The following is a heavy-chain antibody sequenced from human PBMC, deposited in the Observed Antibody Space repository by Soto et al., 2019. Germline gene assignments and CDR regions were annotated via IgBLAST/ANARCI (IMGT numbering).Heavy chain of an antibody. Sequence: QVQLVQSGAEVKKPGSSVTVSCKTSGGTFSKDAINWVRQAPGQGLEWMGLLIPVFGSPIYAQKFQGRIRITADESTSTACMELSSLRSEDTAVYYCTRVLGYTFEPGKSRYCAMDVWGQGTKVSVSS. CDR3: TRVLGYTFEPGKSRYCAMDV. D-gene: IGHD5-18*01. J-gene: IGHJ6*02. CDR2: LIPVFGSP. CDR1: GGTFSKDA. V-gene: IGHV1-69*01.